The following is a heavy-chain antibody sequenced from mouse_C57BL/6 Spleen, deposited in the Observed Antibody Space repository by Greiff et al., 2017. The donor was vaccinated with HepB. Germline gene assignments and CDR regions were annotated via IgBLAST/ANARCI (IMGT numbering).Heavy chain of an antibody. Sequence: DVKLVESGGGLVKPGGSLKLSCAASGFTFSSYAMSWVRQTPEKRLEWVATISDGGSYTYYPDNVKGRFTISRDNAKNNLYLQMSHLKSEDTAMYYCAREGGRAMDYWGQGTSVTASS. CDR2: ISDGGSYT. V-gene: IGHV5-4*01. D-gene: IGHD3-3*01. CDR1: GFTFSSYA. J-gene: IGHJ4*01. CDR3: AREGGRAMDY.